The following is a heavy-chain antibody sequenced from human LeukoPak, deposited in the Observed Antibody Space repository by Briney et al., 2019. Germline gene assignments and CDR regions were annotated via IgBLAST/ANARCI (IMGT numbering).Heavy chain of an antibody. CDR1: GGSISSGGYY. J-gene: IGHJ4*02. CDR3: ARTSQYYDFWSGYAFDY. V-gene: IGHV4-30-2*01. Sequence: SSETLSLTCTVSGGSISSGGYYWSWIRQPPGKGLEWIGYIYHSGSTHYNPSLKSRVTISVDRSKNQFSLKLSSVTAADTAVYYCARTSQYYDFWSGYAFDYWGQGTLVTVSS. CDR2: IYHSGST. D-gene: IGHD3-3*01.